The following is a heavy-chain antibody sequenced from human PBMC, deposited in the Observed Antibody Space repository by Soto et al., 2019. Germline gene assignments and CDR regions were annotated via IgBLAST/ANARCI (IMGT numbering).Heavy chain of an antibody. CDR2: ISYDGSNK. Sequence: QVQLVESGGGVVQPGRSLRLSCAASGFTFSSYGMHWVRQAPGKGLEWVAVISYDGSNKYYADSVKGRFTISRDNSKNTLYLQMNSLRAEDTAVYYCAKDKHLAYCGGDCYYRDYWGQGTLVTVSS. V-gene: IGHV3-30*18. D-gene: IGHD2-21*02. CDR3: AKDKHLAYCGGDCYYRDY. CDR1: GFTFSSYG. J-gene: IGHJ4*02.